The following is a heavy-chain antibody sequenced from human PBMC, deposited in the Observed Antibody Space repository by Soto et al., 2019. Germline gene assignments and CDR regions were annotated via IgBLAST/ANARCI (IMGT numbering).Heavy chain of an antibody. Sequence: ESGGGLVQPGGSLRLSCTASGFTFSNFWMNWVRQAPGKGLEWVATMKEDGSEKYNVDSVKGRFTISRDNAKNSLYLQMNSLRVEDTAIYHCARGYCSGGSCSRAPEKWGQGTLVTVSS. D-gene: IGHD2-15*01. CDR2: MKEDGSEK. CDR3: ARGYCSGGSCSRAPEK. J-gene: IGHJ4*02. V-gene: IGHV3-7*04. CDR1: GFTFSNFW.